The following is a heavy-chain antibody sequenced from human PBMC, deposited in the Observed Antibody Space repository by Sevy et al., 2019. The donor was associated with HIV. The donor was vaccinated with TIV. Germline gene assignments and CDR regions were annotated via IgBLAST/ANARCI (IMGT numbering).Heavy chain of an antibody. CDR2: ISSSSSYI. CDR1: GFTFSSYS. V-gene: IGHV3-21*01. CDR3: ARDAALSNYYDSSGYPNAFDI. D-gene: IGHD3-22*01. J-gene: IGHJ3*02. Sequence: GGSLRLSCAASGFTFSSYSMNWFRQSPGKGLEWVSAISSSSSYIYYADSVKGRFTISRDNAKNSLYLQMNSLRAEDTAVYYCARDAALSNYYDSSGYPNAFDIWGQWTMVTVSS.